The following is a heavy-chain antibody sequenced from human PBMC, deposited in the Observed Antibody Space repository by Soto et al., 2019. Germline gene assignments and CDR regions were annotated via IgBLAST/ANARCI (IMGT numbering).Heavy chain of an antibody. CDR1: GGSFSGYY. CDR2: INHSGST. D-gene: IGHD3-22*01. Sequence: SETLSLTCAVYGGSFSGYYWSWIRQPPGKGLEWIGEINHSGSTNYNPSLKSRVTISVDTSKNKFSLKLSSVTAADTAVYYCAGITMIVVGAYGMDVWGQGTTVTVSS. J-gene: IGHJ6*02. CDR3: AGITMIVVGAYGMDV. V-gene: IGHV4-34*01.